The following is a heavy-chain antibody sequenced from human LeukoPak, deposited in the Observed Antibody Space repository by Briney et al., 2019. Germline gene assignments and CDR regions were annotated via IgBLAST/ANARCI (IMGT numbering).Heavy chain of an antibody. Sequence: GASVKVSCKASGYTFTSYGISWVLQAPGQGLEWMAWMNPNSGNTGYEQKFQGRVTMTGNTSMSTAYMELSSVRSEDTAVYYCARAIAGVEAAGRRWFDPWGQGTLVTVSS. CDR3: ARAIAGVEAAGRRWFDP. D-gene: IGHD6-13*01. CDR2: MNPNSGNT. J-gene: IGHJ5*02. CDR1: GYTFTSYG. V-gene: IGHV1-8*02.